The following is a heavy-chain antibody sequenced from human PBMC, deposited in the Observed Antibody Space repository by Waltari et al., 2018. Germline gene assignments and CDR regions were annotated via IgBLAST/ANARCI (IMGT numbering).Heavy chain of an antibody. Sequence: QVQLQESGPGLVKPSETLSLTCAVSGYSISSGYYWGWIRQPPGKGLEWICIIDHMWSTYYTRALKSRVTIAVDTSKNQFSLKLSAVTAADTAVYYCARHNTYNYYYGMDVWGQGTTVTVSS. D-gene: IGHD1-20*01. V-gene: IGHV4-38-2*01. CDR1: GYSISSGYY. CDR3: ARHNTYNYYYGMDV. CDR2: IDHMWST. J-gene: IGHJ6*02.